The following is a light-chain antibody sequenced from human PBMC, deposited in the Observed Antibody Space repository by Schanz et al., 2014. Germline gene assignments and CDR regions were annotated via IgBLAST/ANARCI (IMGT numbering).Light chain of an antibody. V-gene: IGLV2-14*02. CDR3: SSYTTNNTRV. J-gene: IGLJ2*01. CDR2: EAS. Sequence: QSALTQPASVSGSPGQSITISCTGTSSDIGSYNLVSWYRQHPGKAPKLIIYEASKRPSGVSNRFSGSKSVNTASLTISGLQAEDEADYYCSSYTTNNTRVFGGGTKLTVL. CDR1: SSDIGSYNL.